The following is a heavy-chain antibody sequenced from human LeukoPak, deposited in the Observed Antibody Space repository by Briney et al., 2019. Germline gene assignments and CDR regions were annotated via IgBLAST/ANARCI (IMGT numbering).Heavy chain of an antibody. CDR1: GGSISSYY. V-gene: IGHV4-59*01. CDR3: ARAGAAGNWFDP. CDR2: IYYSGST. Sequence: SETLSLTCTVSGGSISSYYWSWIRQPPGKGLEWIGYIYYSGSTNYNPSLKSRVTISVDTSKNQFSLKLSSVTAADTAVYYCARAGAAGNWFDPWGQGTLVTVSS. D-gene: IGHD6-13*01. J-gene: IGHJ5*02.